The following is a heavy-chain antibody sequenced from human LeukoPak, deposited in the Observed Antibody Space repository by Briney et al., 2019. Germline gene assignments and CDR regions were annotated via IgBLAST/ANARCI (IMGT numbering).Heavy chain of an antibody. CDR1: GGSISSYY. V-gene: IGHV4-59*01. CDR2: IYYSGST. Sequence: SETLSLTCTVSGGSISSYYLSWLRPPQGKGLEWIGCIYYSGSTNYNPSLKSRVTISVDTSKNQFSLKLSSVTAADTAVYYCARVDLRDYDYYMDVWGKGTTVTVSS. CDR3: ARVDLRDYDYYMDV. D-gene: IGHD3/OR15-3a*01. J-gene: IGHJ6*03.